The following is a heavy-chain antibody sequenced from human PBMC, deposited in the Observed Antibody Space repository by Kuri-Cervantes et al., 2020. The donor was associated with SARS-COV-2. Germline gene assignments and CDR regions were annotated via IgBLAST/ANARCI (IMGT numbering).Heavy chain of an antibody. CDR1: GFSFSSFP. V-gene: IGHV3-30*18. Sequence: GGSLRLSCEASGFSFSSFPMHWVRHAPGKGLEWVALISTDGNNRYYVDFLKGRFTISRDNSKNTLYLQMSSLRAEDTAVYYCAKCRKLGMIVVAIDFPCGMDVWGQGTTVTVSS. J-gene: IGHJ6*02. D-gene: IGHD3-22*01. CDR3: AKCRKLGMIVVAIDFPCGMDV. CDR2: ISTDGNNR.